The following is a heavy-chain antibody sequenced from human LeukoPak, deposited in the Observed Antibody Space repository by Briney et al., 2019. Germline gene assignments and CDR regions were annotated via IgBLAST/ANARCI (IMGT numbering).Heavy chain of an antibody. CDR3: ARLTKGRYFDYIFDY. V-gene: IGHV4-39*01. CDR2: TYNTGST. Sequence: PSETLSLTCSVSGGTVSSSLNYWGWIRQPPGKGLEWIGNTYNTGSTYSNPTLKSRVTMSVDTSNNQFSLKLSSVTAADTAVYYCARLTKGRYFDYIFDYWGQGTLLTVSS. J-gene: IGHJ4*02. D-gene: IGHD3-9*01. CDR1: GGTVSSSLNY.